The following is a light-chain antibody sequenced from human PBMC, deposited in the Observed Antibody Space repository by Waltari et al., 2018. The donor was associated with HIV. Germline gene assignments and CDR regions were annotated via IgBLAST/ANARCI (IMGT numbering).Light chain of an antibody. CDR3: QQSYSSPFT. CDR1: QSISTY. J-gene: IGKJ2*01. Sequence: DIQMTQSPSSLSASVGDRVTISCRASQSISTYLNWYQQKPLKAPKLLIYTTSSLQSGVPSRFSGSGSGADFTLTICGLQPEDFATYYCQQSYSSPFTFGQGTKLEV. V-gene: IGKV1-39*01. CDR2: TTS.